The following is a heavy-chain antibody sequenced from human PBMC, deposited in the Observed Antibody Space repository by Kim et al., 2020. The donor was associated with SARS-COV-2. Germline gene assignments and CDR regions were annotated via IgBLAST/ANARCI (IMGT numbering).Heavy chain of an antibody. CDR1: GFTFSIYS. Sequence: GGSLRLSCAASGFTFSIYSIDWVRRAPGKGLEWIIYISSTSRNIYYADSVKGRFTVSRDNAENSVYLQMDSLTDEDTAIYYCARVGSKGYTVDYWGQGTPITVSS. CDR3: ARVGSKGYTVDY. V-gene: IGHV3-48*02. D-gene: IGHD5-12*01. CDR2: ISSTSRNI. J-gene: IGHJ4*02.